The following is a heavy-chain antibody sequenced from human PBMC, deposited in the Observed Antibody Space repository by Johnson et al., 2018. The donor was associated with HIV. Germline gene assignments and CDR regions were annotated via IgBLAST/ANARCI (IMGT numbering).Heavy chain of an antibody. D-gene: IGHD1-26*01. V-gene: IGHV3-66*03. CDR3: AKDAGWSIVGATDGRDAFDI. Sequence: VQLVESGGGLMQPGGSLRLSCVASGFTVSNNFMSWVRQAPGKGLEWVSVIYSGGRTYYTDSVKGRFTISSDNSKNTVYLQMNNLRAEDTAVYYCAKDAGWSIVGATDGRDAFDIWGQGAMVTVSS. CDR2: IYSGGRT. J-gene: IGHJ3*02. CDR1: GFTVSNNF.